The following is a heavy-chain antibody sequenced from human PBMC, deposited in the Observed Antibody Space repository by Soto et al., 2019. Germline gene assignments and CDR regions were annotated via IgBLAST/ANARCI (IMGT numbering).Heavy chain of an antibody. D-gene: IGHD6-13*01. CDR2: IIPILGIS. CDR1: GGPFSSYT. Sequence: GASVEVTCKASGGPFSSYTISWVRQAPGQGLEWMGRIIPILGISNYAQKFQGRVTITADKSTSTAYMELSSLRSEDTAVYYCARDVRVDSSSWSVHYYMDVWGKGTTVTVSS. J-gene: IGHJ6*03. V-gene: IGHV1-69*02. CDR3: ARDVRVDSSSWSVHYYMDV.